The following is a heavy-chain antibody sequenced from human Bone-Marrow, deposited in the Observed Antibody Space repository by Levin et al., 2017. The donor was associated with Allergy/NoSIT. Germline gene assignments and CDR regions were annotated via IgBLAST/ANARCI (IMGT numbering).Heavy chain of an antibody. J-gene: IGHJ6*02. Sequence: SCAAAGLTFSNFAMSWVRQAPGKGLEWVSAMTGSGGRTFYVDAVKGRFTISRDNSKNTLYLQMDSLRGDDTDVYYCAKMKGSGSHHHYAMDVWGQGTTVTVSS. V-gene: IGHV3-23*01. CDR1: GLTFSNFA. D-gene: IGHD3-10*01. CDR2: MTGSGGRT. CDR3: AKMKGSGSHHHYAMDV.